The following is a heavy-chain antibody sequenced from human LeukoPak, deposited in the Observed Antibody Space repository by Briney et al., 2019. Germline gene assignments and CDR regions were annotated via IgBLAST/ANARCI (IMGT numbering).Heavy chain of an antibody. D-gene: IGHD4-17*01. Sequence: GGFLRLSCAASGFTFSSYAMSWVRQGPGKGLEWVSGISGSGGSTYHADSVKGRFTISRDNSKNTLYLQMNSLRAEDTAVYYCARDRHDYGDYRYFDYWGQGTLVTVSS. CDR2: ISGSGGST. V-gene: IGHV3-23*01. CDR3: ARDRHDYGDYRYFDY. J-gene: IGHJ4*02. CDR1: GFTFSSYA.